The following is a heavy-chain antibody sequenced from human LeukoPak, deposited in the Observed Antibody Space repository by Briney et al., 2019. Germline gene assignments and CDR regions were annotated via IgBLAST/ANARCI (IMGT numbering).Heavy chain of an antibody. CDR3: ARAGAAYRVFDY. V-gene: IGHV4-31*03. D-gene: IGHD4-11*01. J-gene: IGHJ4*02. Sequence: TLSLTCTVSGGSISSGGYYWSWIRQHPGKGLEWIGYIYYSGSTYYNPSLKSRVTISVDTSKNQFSLKLSSVTAADTAVYYCARAGAAYRVFDYWGQGTLATVSS. CDR1: GGSISSGGYY. CDR2: IYYSGST.